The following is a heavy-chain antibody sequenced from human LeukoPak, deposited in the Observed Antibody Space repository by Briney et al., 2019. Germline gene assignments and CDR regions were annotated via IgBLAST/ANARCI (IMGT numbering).Heavy chain of an antibody. Sequence: MPSETLSLTCAVYGGSFSGCYWSWIRQPPGKGLEWIGEINHSGSTNYNPSLKSRVTISVDTSKNQFSLKLSSVTAADTAVYYCARDSGKFVGLDYWGQGTLVTVSS. D-gene: IGHD1-14*01. J-gene: IGHJ4*02. CDR2: INHSGST. CDR3: ARDSGKFVGLDY. CDR1: GGSFSGCY. V-gene: IGHV4-34*01.